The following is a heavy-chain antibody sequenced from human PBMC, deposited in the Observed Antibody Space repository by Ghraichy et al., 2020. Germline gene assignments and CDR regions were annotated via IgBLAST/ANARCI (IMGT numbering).Heavy chain of an antibody. J-gene: IGHJ4*02. V-gene: IGHV4-59*01. CDR3: ARGRIVGVTGYYFDN. Sequence: SETLSLTCTVSGASISGYYWSWTRQTPEKGLEWIGYIYHTGATKYNPSLRGRVTISQDTSKNQFSLRLKSVTAADTAVYYCARGRIVGVTGYYFDNWGQGTLVTVSS. CDR2: IYHTGAT. D-gene: IGHD1-26*01. CDR1: GASISGYY.